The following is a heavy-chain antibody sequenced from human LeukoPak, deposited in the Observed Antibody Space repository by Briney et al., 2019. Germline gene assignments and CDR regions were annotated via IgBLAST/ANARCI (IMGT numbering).Heavy chain of an antibody. CDR2: IRPSNGNR. D-gene: IGHD1-14*01. V-gene: IGHV1-18*01. Sequence: ASVKVSCRTSGYDFSTYGITWVRQAPGQGLEYMGWIRPSNGNRNYAQKVQDRVTLTTDTSTSTVYMELRSLRSDDTAVYYCARAFSASKPCDYWGQGTLVTVSS. CDR3: ARAFSASKPCDY. CDR1: GYDFSTYG. J-gene: IGHJ4*02.